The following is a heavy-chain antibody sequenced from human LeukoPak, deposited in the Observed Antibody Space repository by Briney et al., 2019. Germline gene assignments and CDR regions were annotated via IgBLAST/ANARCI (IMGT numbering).Heavy chain of an antibody. D-gene: IGHD5-18*01. CDR3: ARQGYSYGDFDY. CDR1: GFTFSSYG. CDR2: IWYDGSNK. V-gene: IGHV3-33*01. Sequence: GSLRLSCAASGFTFSSYGMHWVRQAPGKGLEWVAVIWYDGSNKYYADSVKGRFTISRDNSKNTLYLQMNSLRAEDTAVYYCARQGYSYGDFDYWGQGTLVTVSS. J-gene: IGHJ4*02.